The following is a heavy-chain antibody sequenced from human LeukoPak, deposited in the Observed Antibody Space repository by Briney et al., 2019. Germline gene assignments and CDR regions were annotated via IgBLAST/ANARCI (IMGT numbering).Heavy chain of an antibody. CDR1: GYTFTSYY. V-gene: IGHV1-46*01. D-gene: IGHD3-10*01. CDR2: INPTGGST. CDR3: ARDIGLVRGIIMAH. Sequence: ASVKVSCKASGYTFTSYYMHWVRQAPGQGLEWMGLINPTGGSTGYAQKFQGRVTMTRDMSTSTAYMELRSLKSDDTAVYYCARDIGLVRGIIMAHWGQGTQVTVSS. J-gene: IGHJ4*02.